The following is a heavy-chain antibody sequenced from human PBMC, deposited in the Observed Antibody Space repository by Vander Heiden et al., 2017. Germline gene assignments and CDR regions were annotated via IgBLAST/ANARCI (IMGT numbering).Heavy chain of an antibody. CDR3: TKDLVPGGADV. J-gene: IGHJ6*02. V-gene: IGHV3-9*02. CDR2: FDYNSGRV. D-gene: IGHD2-2*01. CDR1: GFTPRHYA. Sequence: EVQVVESGGGLVQPGRSLRLSCAVPGFTPRHYAIHWVRQSPGKGLEWVSGFDYNSGRVDYADSVKGRFTTSGDNAKKSLYLQMDSLRGEDTAVYYCTKDLVPGGADVWGQGTTGTVSS.